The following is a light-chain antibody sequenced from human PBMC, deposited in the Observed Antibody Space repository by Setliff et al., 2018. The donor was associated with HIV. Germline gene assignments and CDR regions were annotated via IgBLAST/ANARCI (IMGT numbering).Light chain of an antibody. J-gene: IGLJ2*01. CDR2: DDS. CDR3: QVWDNNSDHVV. CDR1: NIGGKS. Sequence: SELTQPPSVSVAPGKTAKITCGGNNIGGKSVHWYQQKPGQAPVLVVYDDSDRPSGIPERFSGSNSGNTATLTISGVEAGDEADYYCQVWDNNSDHVVFGGGTK. V-gene: IGLV3-21*03.